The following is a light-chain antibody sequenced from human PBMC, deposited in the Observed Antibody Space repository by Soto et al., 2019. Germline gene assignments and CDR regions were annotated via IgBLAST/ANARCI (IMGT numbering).Light chain of an antibody. CDR3: QQRTNWPPFS. V-gene: IGKV3-15*01. J-gene: IGKJ2*03. CDR2: GAS. Sequence: VMTQSPATLSVSPGERVTLSCRSSQSVGDNLAWFQQKPGQGPRLLIYGASTRATGIPVRFSGSGSETDFTLTISSLRSEDSAVYYCQQRTNWPPFSFGQGTKLEIK. CDR1: QSVGDN.